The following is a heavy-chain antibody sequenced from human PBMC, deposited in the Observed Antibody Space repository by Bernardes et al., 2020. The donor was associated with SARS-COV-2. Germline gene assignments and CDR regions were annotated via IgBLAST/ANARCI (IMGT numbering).Heavy chain of an antibody. Sequence: LRLSCAASGFTFSYNAMSWVRQAPGTGLEWVSGISGDGASADYTDSVKGRFTISRDNSKSTLYLQMNSLRGDDTAIYYCAKDRGYSSIRDAFDIWGQGTVVTVSS. V-gene: IGHV3-23*01. CDR2: ISGDGASA. D-gene: IGHD6-19*01. CDR1: GFTFSYNA. J-gene: IGHJ3*02. CDR3: AKDRGYSSIRDAFDI.